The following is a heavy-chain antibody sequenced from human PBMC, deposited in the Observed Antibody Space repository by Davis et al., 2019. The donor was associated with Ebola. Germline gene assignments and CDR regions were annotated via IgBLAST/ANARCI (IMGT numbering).Heavy chain of an antibody. V-gene: IGHV1-3*01. CDR2: INAANGKT. Sequence: ASVKVSCKASGFTFTNYAFHWVRQAPGQRLEWMAWINAANGKTKYSQDLQVRLTITWDTSASTAYMELSSLTSEDTAIYYCARIYGDYPFDQWGQGTLVTVSS. D-gene: IGHD4-17*01. CDR3: ARIYGDYPFDQ. J-gene: IGHJ4*02. CDR1: GFTFTNYA.